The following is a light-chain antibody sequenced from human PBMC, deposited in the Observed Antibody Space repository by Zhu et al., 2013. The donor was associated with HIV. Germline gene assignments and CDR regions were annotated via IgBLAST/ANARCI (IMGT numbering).Light chain of an antibody. CDR1: QSISNF. J-gene: IGKJ4*01. Sequence: DIQMTQSPSSLSASVGDRVTITCRASQSISNFLSWYQQKPGKAPKLLIYAASSLQSGVPSRFSGSGSATHFTLTISSLQPDDFATYYCQQSYTTPLITFGGGTRVEIK. V-gene: IGKV1-39*01. CDR3: QQSYTTPLIT. CDR2: AAS.